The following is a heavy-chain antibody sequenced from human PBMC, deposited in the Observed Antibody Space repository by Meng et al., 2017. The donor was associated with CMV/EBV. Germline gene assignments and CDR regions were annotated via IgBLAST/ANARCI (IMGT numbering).Heavy chain of an antibody. D-gene: IGHD4-17*01. J-gene: IGHJ4*02. CDR3: ARGGLRGFDY. V-gene: IGHV2-5*02. CDR2: IYWDDDK. CDR1: GFSLPTSRVC. Sequence: ITFKHFMPSQVTPTHTLTLTCPVPGFSLPTSRVCVLWLRQPPGKALEWLTLIYWDDDKRYSPSLKSRLTITKDTSKNQVVLTMTNMDPVDTATYYCARGGLRGFDYWGQGTLVTVSS.